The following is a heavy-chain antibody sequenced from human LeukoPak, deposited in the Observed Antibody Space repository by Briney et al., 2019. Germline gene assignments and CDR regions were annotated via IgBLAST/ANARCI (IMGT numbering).Heavy chain of an antibody. CDR2: IRSKAYGWTT. D-gene: IGHD3-22*01. CDR1: GFTFGDYA. J-gene: IGHJ4*02. V-gene: IGHV3-49*03. CDR3: TRVGDYYDSSGYYPY. Sequence: QPGRSLRLSCTASGFTFGDYAMSWFHQAPGKGLEWVGFIRSKAYGWTTEYAASVKGRFTISRDDSKSIAYLQMNSLKTEDTAVYYCTRVGDYYDSSGYYPYWGQGTLVTVSS.